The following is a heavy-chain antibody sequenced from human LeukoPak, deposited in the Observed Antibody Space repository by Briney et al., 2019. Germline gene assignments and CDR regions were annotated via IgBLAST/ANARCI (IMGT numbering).Heavy chain of an antibody. V-gene: IGHV3-53*01. CDR1: GFTLNIND. CDR2: LYSDGNT. D-gene: IGHD1-14*01. J-gene: IGHJ4*02. Sequence: GGSLRLSCAASGFTLNINDMTWVRQAPGKGLEWVSVLYSDGNTKYADSVQGRFTISGDNSKHTLYLEMNSLSPDDTAVYDCARDVEPLAANTLAYWGQGTLVTVSS. CDR3: ARDVEPLAANTLAY.